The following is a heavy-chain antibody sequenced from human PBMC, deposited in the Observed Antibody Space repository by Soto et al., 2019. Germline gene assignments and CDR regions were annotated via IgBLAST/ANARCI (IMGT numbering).Heavy chain of an antibody. CDR2: IYYSGST. V-gene: IGHV4-39*01. CDR3: ARHSQVTNRVAFPFDP. CDR1: GDSISSNSYY. Sequence: LSLTCTVSGDSISSNSYYWEWIRQPPGKGLEWIGTIYYSGSTYYNPSLKSRVTISVDASKNQFSLNLSSVTAADTAVYYCARHSQVTNRVAFPFDPWGQGTLVTVSS. J-gene: IGHJ5*02. D-gene: IGHD3-3*02.